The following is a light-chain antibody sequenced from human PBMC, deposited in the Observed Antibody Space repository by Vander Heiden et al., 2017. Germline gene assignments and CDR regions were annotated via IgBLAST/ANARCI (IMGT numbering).Light chain of an antibody. V-gene: IGKV3-15*01. CDR2: GAS. CDR3: QQDNTWPRT. Sequence: EMTMTQSPSTLSVSPAESATLSCRATQSVSSNLACYQQKPGQAPRLLICGASTRSTGIPARFSGSGSATEFSLTISMLQSEDFAVYCCQQDNTWPRTFGQGTKVEIK. J-gene: IGKJ1*01. CDR1: QSVSSN.